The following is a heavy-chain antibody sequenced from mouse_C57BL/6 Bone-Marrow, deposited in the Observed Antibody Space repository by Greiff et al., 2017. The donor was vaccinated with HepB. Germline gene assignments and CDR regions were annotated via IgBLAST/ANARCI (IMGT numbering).Heavy chain of an antibody. CDR2: IDPSDSYT. D-gene: IGHD1-1*01. V-gene: IGHV1-50*01. J-gene: IGHJ3*01. Sequence: QVQLQQSGAELVKPGASVKLSCKASGYTFTSYWMQWVKQRPGQGLEWIGEIDPSDSYTNYNQKFKGKATLTVDTSSSTAYMQLSSLTSEDSAVYYCARRGTYGSSYGGFAYWGQGTLVTVSA. CDR1: GYTFTSYW. CDR3: ARRGTYGSSYGGFAY.